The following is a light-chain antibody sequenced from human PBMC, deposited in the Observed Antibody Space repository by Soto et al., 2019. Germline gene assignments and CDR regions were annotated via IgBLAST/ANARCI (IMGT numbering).Light chain of an antibody. V-gene: IGKV3-20*01. Sequence: EIVLTQSPGTLSLSPGERATLSCRASQSVSSSYLAWYQQKPGQAPRLLIYGASSRATGIPDRFSGSGSGTDFTLTISRLEPEDFAVYYCPQYGSSFLTFGGGTKVESK. CDR3: PQYGSSFLT. J-gene: IGKJ4*01. CDR1: QSVSSSY. CDR2: GAS.